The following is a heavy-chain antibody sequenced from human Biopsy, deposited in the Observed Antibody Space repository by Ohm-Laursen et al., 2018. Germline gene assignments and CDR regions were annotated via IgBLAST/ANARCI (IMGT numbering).Heavy chain of an antibody. CDR1: GGSMSGDY. D-gene: IGHD3-3*01. CDR2: ISDRGTT. J-gene: IGHJ3*01. V-gene: IGHV4-59*01. CDR3: ARLYRLDDYWNDDPPDAFDV. Sequence: SETLSLTCTVSGGSMSGDYWSWIRQSPRKGLEWIGHISDRGTTNSNPSLRGRITISVDTSKNQFSLKLNSVGAADTALFFCARLYRLDDYWNDDPPDAFDVWGPGTMVTVSS.